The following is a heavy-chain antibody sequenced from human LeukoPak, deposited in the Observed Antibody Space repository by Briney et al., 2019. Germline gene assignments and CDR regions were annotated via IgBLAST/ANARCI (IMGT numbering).Heavy chain of an antibody. CDR3: ARDDLGYCSSTSCYLSYYYYYMDV. D-gene: IGHD2-2*01. CDR2: ISSSSSYI. J-gene: IGHJ6*03. CDR1: GFTFSSYS. Sequence: GGSLRLSCAASGFTFSSYSMNWVRQAPGKGLEWVSSISSSSSYIYYADSVKGRFTISRDNAKNSLYLQMNSLRAEDTAVYYCARDDLGYCSSTSCYLSYYYYYMDVWGKGTTVTVSS. V-gene: IGHV3-21*01.